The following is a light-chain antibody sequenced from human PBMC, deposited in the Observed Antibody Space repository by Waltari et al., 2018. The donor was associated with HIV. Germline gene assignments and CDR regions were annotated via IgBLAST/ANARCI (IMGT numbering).Light chain of an antibody. V-gene: IGKV3-15*01. CDR2: GAS. CDR3: QQYEYWPPIT. CDR1: QSVNYN. Sequence: IVMTQSPTTLSVSPGESVPLSCRARQSVNYNLAWYQQKPGQAPRLLIYGASGRAASIPARFSGSGSGTEFTLTISSLQSEDFAVYYCQQYEYWPPITFGQGTRLEIK. J-gene: IGKJ5*01.